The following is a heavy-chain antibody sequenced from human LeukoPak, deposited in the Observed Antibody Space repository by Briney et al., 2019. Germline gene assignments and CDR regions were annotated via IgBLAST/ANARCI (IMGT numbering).Heavy chain of an antibody. V-gene: IGHV1-24*01. CDR3: ATATSGLEAFDI. CDR1: GYTLTELS. J-gene: IGHJ3*02. D-gene: IGHD2-15*01. Sequence: SVKVSCKVSGYTLTELSMHWVRQAPGKGLEWMGGFDPEDGETIYAQKFQGRVTMTEDTSTDTAYMELSSLRSEDTAVYYCATATSGLEAFDIWGQGKMVTVSS. CDR2: FDPEDGET.